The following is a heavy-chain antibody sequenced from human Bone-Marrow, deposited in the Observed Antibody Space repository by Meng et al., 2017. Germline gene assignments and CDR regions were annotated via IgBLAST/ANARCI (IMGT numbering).Heavy chain of an antibody. D-gene: IGHD6-13*01. CDR2: MNPNSGNT. CDR1: GYTFTSYD. V-gene: IGHV1-8*03. J-gene: IGHJ4*02. Sequence: ASVKVSCKASGYTFTSYDINWVRQATGQGLEWMGWMNPNSGNTGYAQKFQGRVTITRNTSISTAYMELSSLRSEETVVYYCARGGIAAAAIDYWGQGTLVTVS. CDR3: ARGGIAAAAIDY.